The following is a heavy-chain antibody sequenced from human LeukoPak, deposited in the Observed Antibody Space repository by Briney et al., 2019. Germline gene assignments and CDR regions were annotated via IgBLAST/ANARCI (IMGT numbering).Heavy chain of an antibody. D-gene: IGHD1-14*01. V-gene: IGHV4-4*02. CDR3: AREILGGFNPGAY. J-gene: IGHJ4*02. CDR1: LDSTTSNF. CDR2: IHRSGSP. Sequence: SETLPLTCTVSLDSTTSNFWSWVRQPPGKGLEWIGEIHRSGSPNYNPSLQSRVTISIDRSRNQIALELSSVTAADTAVYYCAREILGGFNPGAYWGQGTLVTVSS.